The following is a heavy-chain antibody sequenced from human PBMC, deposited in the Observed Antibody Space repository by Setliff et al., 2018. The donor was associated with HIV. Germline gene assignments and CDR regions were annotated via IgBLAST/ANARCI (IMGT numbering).Heavy chain of an antibody. CDR1: GGTLSSRDYN. V-gene: IGHV4-39*01. CDR2: VYYSGSV. J-gene: IGHJ3*01. Sequence: SETLSLTCSVSGGTLSSRDYNWGWIRQPPGKGLEWIGSVYYSGSVNCNPSLKSRGTMSVDTSKNQFTLNLNSLTAADTAVYYCARHRGSYLDPLDVWGRGTMVTVSS. D-gene: IGHD1-26*01. CDR3: ARHRGSYLDPLDV.